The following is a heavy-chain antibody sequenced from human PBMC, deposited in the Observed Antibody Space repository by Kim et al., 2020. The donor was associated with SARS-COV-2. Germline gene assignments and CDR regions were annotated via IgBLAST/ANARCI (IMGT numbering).Heavy chain of an antibody. CDR3: ARDGYGSGHNWFDP. J-gene: IGHJ5*02. CDR2: ISGGSAI. CDR1: GFTFSSYS. D-gene: IGHD3-10*01. Sequence: GGSLRLSCAASGFTFSSYSINCFRPAQGPGLVWGSWISGGSAIYYADSVKGRVTISRDNAKNSLYLQMNSLRDEDTAVYYCARDGYGSGHNWFDPWGQGTLVTVSS. V-gene: IGHV3-48*02.